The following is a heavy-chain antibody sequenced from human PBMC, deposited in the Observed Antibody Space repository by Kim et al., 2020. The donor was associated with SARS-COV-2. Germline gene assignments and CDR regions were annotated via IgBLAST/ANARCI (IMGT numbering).Heavy chain of an antibody. CDR3: ARWTWGQGVIWDWFDP. J-gene: IGHJ5*02. Sequence: SLKSRVTISVDTSKNQSSLKLSSGTAADPAVYYCARWTWGQGVIWDWFDPWGQGTLVTVSS. V-gene: IGHV4-30-2*05. D-gene: IGHD3-16*02.